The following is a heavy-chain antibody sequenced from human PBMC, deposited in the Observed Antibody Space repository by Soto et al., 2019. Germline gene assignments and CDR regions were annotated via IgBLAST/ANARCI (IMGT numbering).Heavy chain of an antibody. J-gene: IGHJ3*02. CDR1: GFTFSSYA. Sequence: GGSLRLSCAASGFTFSSYAMHWVRQAPGKGLEYVSAISSNGGSTYYANSVKGRFTITKDTSKNQVVLTMTNMDPVDTATYYCAHRYQFLEWFRDAFDIWGQGTMVTVSS. V-gene: IGHV3-64*01. D-gene: IGHD3-3*01. CDR3: AHRYQFLEWFRDAFDI. CDR2: ISSNGGST.